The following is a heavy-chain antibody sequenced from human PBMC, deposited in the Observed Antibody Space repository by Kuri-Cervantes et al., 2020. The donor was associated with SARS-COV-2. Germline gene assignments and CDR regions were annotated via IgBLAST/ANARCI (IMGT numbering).Heavy chain of an antibody. Sequence: SVKVSCKASGGIFSSYAMTWVRQAPGQGLEWMGGIIPIFGTANYAQKFQGRVTITADESTSTAHMELSSLRSEDTAVYYCASGLRLGELSHLGYWGQGTLVTVSS. CDR2: IIPIFGTA. J-gene: IGHJ4*02. D-gene: IGHD3-16*02. V-gene: IGHV1-69*13. CDR1: GGIFSSYA. CDR3: ASGLRLGELSHLGY.